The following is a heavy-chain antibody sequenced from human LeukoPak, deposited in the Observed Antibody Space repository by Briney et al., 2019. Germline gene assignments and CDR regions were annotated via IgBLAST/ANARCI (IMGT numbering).Heavy chain of an antibody. V-gene: IGHV3-23*01. J-gene: IGHJ4*02. CDR1: AFTFSSYA. Sequence: PGGSRRLSCAASAFTFSSYAMSWVRQAPGKGLEWVSAISGSGGSTYYADSVKGRFTISRDNSKNTLYLQMHSLRAEDTAVYYCEKDSEVLRYFDWLGANFDYWGQGTLVTVSS. CDR3: EKDSEVLRYFDWLGANFDY. CDR2: ISGSGGST. D-gene: IGHD3-9*01.